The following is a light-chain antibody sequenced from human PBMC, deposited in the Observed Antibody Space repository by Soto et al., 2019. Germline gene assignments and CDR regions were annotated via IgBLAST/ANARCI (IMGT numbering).Light chain of an antibody. V-gene: IGLV2-14*01. Sequence: QSVLTQPASVSGSPGQSITISCTGTSGDVGGYNYVSWYQQHPGKAPKVMIYDVSNRPSGVSNRFSGSKSGNTASLTISGLQAEDEADYYCSSYTSSSTLVFGGGTKVTVL. CDR2: DVS. CDR1: SGDVGGYNY. J-gene: IGLJ2*01. CDR3: SSYTSSSTLV.